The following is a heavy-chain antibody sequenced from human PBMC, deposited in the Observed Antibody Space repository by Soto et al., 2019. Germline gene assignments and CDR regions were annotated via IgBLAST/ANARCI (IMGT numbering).Heavy chain of an antibody. V-gene: IGHV3-7*03. CDR3: ARGHLILPAHDFFYGSDV. J-gene: IGHJ6*02. Sequence: VGSLRLSCEVSGFTFSMYSMSWVRQSPGKGLEWVAKIPQDGVDGHYADSVKGRCTISRDNGKNSLYLQLNNLRAEDAAVYYCARGHLILPAHDFFYGSDVCGRRATVTVSS. CDR1: GFTFSMYS. D-gene: IGHD2-21*02. CDR2: IPQDGVDG.